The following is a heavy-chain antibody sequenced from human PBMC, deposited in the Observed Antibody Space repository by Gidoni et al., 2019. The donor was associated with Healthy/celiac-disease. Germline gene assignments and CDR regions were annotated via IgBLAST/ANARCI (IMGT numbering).Heavy chain of an antibody. Sequence: VQLQQWGAGLLKPSETLSLTCAVYGGSFSGYYWSWIRQPPGKGLEWIGEITHSGSTNYNPSLKSRVTISVDTSKNQFSLKLSSVTAADTAVYYCARRYCSSTSCYIGNWFDPWGQGTLVTVSS. J-gene: IGHJ5*02. V-gene: IGHV4-34*01. CDR1: GGSFSGYY. CDR2: ITHSGST. CDR3: ARRYCSSTSCYIGNWFDP. D-gene: IGHD2-2*02.